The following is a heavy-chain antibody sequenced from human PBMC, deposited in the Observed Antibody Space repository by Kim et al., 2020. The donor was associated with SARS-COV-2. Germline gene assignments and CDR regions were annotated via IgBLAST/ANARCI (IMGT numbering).Heavy chain of an antibody. D-gene: IGHD3-10*01. CDR1: GFTVSSNY. CDR3: ARGSPAYYYGSGCYYLVDY. V-gene: IGHV3-66*01. Sequence: GGSLRLSCAASGFTVSSNYMSWVRQAPGKGLEWVSVIYSGGSTYYADSVKGRFPISRDNSNNTLYLQMNSMGAEDTAVYYCARGSPAYYYGSGCYYLVDYWGQGALVTVSS. CDR2: IYSGGST. J-gene: IGHJ4*02.